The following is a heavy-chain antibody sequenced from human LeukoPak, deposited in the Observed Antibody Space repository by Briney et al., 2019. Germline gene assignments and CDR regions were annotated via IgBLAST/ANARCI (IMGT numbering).Heavy chain of an antibody. Sequence: PSETLSLTCTVSGGSISSYYWSWIRQPPGKGLEWIGYIYYSGSTNYNPSLKSRVTISVDTSKNQFSLKLSSVTAADTAVYYCARGRGSGWYGYGMDVWGQGTTVTVSS. CDR3: ARGRGSGWYGYGMDV. CDR1: GGSISSYY. J-gene: IGHJ6*02. D-gene: IGHD6-19*01. CDR2: IYYSGST. V-gene: IGHV4-59*08.